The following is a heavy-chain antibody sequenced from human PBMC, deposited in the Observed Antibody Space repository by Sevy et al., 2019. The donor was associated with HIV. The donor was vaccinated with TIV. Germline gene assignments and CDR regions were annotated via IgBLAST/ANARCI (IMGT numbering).Heavy chain of an antibody. V-gene: IGHV3-23*01. CDR3: AREGCTQPHDY. Sequence: GGSLGLSCAASGFTFAKYSMSWVRQAPGKGLEWVSTFSFGCGRINYAYSVKGRFTISRDDSKNTLFLQMNSLRAEDTATYFCAREGCTQPHDYWGQGTLVTVSS. J-gene: IGHJ4*02. CDR1: GFTFAKYS. D-gene: IGHD2-8*01. CDR2: FSFGCGRI.